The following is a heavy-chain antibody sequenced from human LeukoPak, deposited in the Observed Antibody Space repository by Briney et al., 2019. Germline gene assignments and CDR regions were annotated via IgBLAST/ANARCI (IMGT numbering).Heavy chain of an antibody. J-gene: IGHJ6*03. CDR3: AREVHCSSTSCYAEGNYYYYMDV. CDR1: GGSISSGSYY. CDR2: IYTSGST. V-gene: IGHV4-61*02. Sequence: SETLSLTCTVSGGSISSGSYYWSWIRQPAGKGLEWIGRIYTSGSTNYNPSLKSRVTISVDTSKNQFSLKLSSVTAADTAVYYCAREVHCSSTSCYAEGNYYYYMDVWGKGTTVTVSS. D-gene: IGHD2-2*01.